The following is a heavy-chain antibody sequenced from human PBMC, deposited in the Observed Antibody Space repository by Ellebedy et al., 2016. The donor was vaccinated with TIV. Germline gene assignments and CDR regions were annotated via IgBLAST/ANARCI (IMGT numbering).Heavy chain of an antibody. CDR3: AGPLVRGVIVDGN. Sequence: GESLKISCAASGFTFSSYWMTWVRQAPGKGLEWVANIKQDGSEKYYVDSVRGRFTISRDNAKNSLYLQMNSLRAEDTAVYYCAGPLVRGVIVDGNWGQGTLVTGSS. CDR2: IKQDGSEK. J-gene: IGHJ4*02. CDR1: GFTFSSYW. D-gene: IGHD3-10*01. V-gene: IGHV3-7*01.